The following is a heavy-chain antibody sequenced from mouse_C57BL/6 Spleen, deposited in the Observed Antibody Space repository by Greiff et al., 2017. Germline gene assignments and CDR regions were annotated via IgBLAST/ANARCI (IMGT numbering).Heavy chain of an antibody. CDR1: GYPFTSYW. J-gene: IGHJ4*01. CDR3: ARGRYYDYDDAMDD. CDR2: FDPNSGGT. V-gene: IGHV1-72*01. Sequence: QVQLQQPGAELVKPGASVKLSCKASGYPFTSYWMHWVKQRPGRGLEWIGRFDPNSGGTKYNEKLKSKATLTVDKPSSTAYMQLSSLTSEDSAVYDCARGRYYDYDDAMDDWGQGTSVTVSS. D-gene: IGHD2-4*01.